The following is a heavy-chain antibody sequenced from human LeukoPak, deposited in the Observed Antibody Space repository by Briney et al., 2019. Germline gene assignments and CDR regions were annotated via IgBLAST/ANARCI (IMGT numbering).Heavy chain of an antibody. V-gene: IGHV3-30-3*01. CDR3: ARSGGKGDAFDI. Sequence: GRPLRLSCAASGFTFSSYAMHWVRQAPGKGLEWVAVISYDGSNKYYADSVKGRFTISRDNAKNSLYLQMNSLRAEDTAVYYCARSGGKGDAFDIWGQGTMVTVSS. D-gene: IGHD2-15*01. J-gene: IGHJ3*02. CDR1: GFTFSSYA. CDR2: ISYDGSNK.